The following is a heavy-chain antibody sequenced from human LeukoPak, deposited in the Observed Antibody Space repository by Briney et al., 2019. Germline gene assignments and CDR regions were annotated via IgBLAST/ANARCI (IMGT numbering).Heavy chain of an antibody. J-gene: IGHJ3*02. V-gene: IGHV4-34*12. CDR2: IFYSGST. Sequence: SETLSLTCAVYGGSFSGYYWGWARQPPGKALEWIGNIFYSGSTYYSPSLKSRVTISLDTSRNQFSLKLNSVTAADTAVYYCAKSNGYGLIDIWGQGTMVTVSS. CDR1: GGSFSGYY. CDR3: AKSNGYGLIDI. D-gene: IGHD3-22*01.